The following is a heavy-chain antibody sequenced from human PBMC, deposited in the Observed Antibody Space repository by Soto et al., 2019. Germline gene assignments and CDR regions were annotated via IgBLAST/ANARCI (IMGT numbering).Heavy chain of an antibody. CDR2: IIPIFGTA. D-gene: IGHD5-18*01. J-gene: IGHJ3*02. CDR3: ARGRRGYSYGRTDAFDI. V-gene: IGHV1-69*06. Sequence: VASVKVSCKXSGGTFSSYAISWVRQAPGQGLEWMGGIIPIFGTANYAQKFQGRVTITADKSTSTAYMELSSLRSEDTAVYYCARGRRGYSYGRTDAFDIWGQGTMVTVSS. CDR1: GGTFSSYA.